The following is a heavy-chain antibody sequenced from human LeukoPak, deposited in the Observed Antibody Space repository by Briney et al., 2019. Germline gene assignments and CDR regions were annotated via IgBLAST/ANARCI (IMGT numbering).Heavy chain of an antibody. CDR3: ARGRPHRHGYNSGRLDY. V-gene: IGHV4-34*01. D-gene: IGHD5-24*01. Sequence: PSETLSLTCAVYGGSFSGYYWSWIRQPPGKGLNGIGEINHSGSTNYNPSLKSRVTISVDTSKNQFSLKLSSVTAADTAVYYCARGRPHRHGYNSGRLDYWGQGTLVTVSS. J-gene: IGHJ4*02. CDR1: GGSFSGYY. CDR2: INHSGST.